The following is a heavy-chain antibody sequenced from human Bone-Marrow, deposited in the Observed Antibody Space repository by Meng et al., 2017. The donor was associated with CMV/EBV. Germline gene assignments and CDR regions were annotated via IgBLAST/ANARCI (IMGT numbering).Heavy chain of an antibody. D-gene: IGHD2-8*01. CDR3: ATSSNGFFDH. CDR2: IQQNGGAK. J-gene: IGHJ4*02. Sequence: GESLKISCAASGFSFSGYWMSWVRQAPGKGLEWVANIQQNGGAKYHVDSVKGRFTISRDNANNSLSLQMNSLRVEDTAVYYCATSSNGFFDHWGQGALVTAPQ. V-gene: IGHV3-7*01. CDR1: GFSFSGYW.